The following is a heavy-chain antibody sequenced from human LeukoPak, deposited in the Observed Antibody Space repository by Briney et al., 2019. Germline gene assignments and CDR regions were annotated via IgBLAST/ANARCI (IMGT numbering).Heavy chain of an antibody. D-gene: IGHD1-26*01. CDR1: GYTFTGYY. J-gene: IGHJ4*02. Sequence: ASVKVSCKASGYTFTGYYMHWVRQAPGQGLEWMGRINPNSGGTNYAQKFQGRVTMTRDTSISTAYMELSRLRSDDTAVYYCARATRSGSCYGLEGLIDYWGQGTLVTVSS. CDR3: ARATRSGSCYGLEGLIDY. CDR2: INPNSGGT. V-gene: IGHV1-2*06.